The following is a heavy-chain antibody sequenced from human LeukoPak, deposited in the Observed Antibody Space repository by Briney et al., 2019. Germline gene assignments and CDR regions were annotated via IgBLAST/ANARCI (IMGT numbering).Heavy chain of an antibody. Sequence: ASVKVSFKASGYTFTSYYMHWVRQAPGQGREWMGIINPSGGSTSYAQKFQGRVTMTRDTSTSTIYMGLSSLRSEDTAVYYCARDAVRVPDYYFDYWGQGTLVTVSS. D-gene: IGHD3-10*01. CDR1: GYTFTSYY. V-gene: IGHV1-46*01. J-gene: IGHJ4*02. CDR2: INPSGGST. CDR3: ARDAVRVPDYYFDY.